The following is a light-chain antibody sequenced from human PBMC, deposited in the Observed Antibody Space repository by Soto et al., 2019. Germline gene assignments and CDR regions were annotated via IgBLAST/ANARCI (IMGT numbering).Light chain of an antibody. CDR2: GNR. CDR1: NSNLGAGYD. V-gene: IGLV1-40*01. CDR3: QAYDYSLTAFV. Sequence: QSVLTQPPSVSGAPGQRVTISCTGNNSNLGAGYDVHWYQQLPGAAPKLVIFGNRNRPSGVPERFAGSKSGTSASLAITGLQAEDEADYSCQAYDYSLTAFVFGGGTKLTVL. J-gene: IGLJ3*02.